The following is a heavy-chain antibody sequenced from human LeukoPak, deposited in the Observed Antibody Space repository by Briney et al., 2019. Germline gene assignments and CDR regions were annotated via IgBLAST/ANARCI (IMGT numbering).Heavy chain of an antibody. D-gene: IGHD6-19*01. J-gene: IGHJ4*02. CDR1: GYTFSSYG. V-gene: IGHV1-18*01. Sequence: GASVKVSCKASGYTFSSYGISWVRKAPGQGLEWMGWISAYNGNTNYAQKFQGRVTMTTDTSTSTAYMELRSLRSEDTAVYYCASAGYSSGWHIDYWGQGTLVTVSS. CDR3: ASAGYSSGWHIDY. CDR2: ISAYNGNT.